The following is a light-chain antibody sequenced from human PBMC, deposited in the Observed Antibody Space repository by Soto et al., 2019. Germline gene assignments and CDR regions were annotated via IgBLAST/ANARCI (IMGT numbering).Light chain of an antibody. Sequence: DIQITQSPSSLSASVGDRVTITCRASQNIRSFLNWYQQKPGKAPKLLLYAASSLQSGVPSRFSGSGSGTDFTLTISSLQFEDFETYYCQQSYSNPRTFGQGTKVDIK. CDR2: AAS. CDR3: QQSYSNPRT. V-gene: IGKV1-39*01. CDR1: QNIRSF. J-gene: IGKJ1*01.